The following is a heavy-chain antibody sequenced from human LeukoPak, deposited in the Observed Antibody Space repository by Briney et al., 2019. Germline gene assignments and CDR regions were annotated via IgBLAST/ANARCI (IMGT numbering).Heavy chain of an antibody. J-gene: IGHJ4*02. Sequence: GGSLRLSCAASGFTFTDYYLSWIRQAPGKGLEWVSYISSSGSTIFYADSVKGRFTVSRDNGKSSLYLEMNSLRAEDTAVYYRILSSGFMYYFDYWGQGTLVTVSS. CDR2: ISSSGSTI. D-gene: IGHD3-22*01. V-gene: IGHV3-11*01. CDR3: ILSSGFMYYFDY. CDR1: GFTFTDYY.